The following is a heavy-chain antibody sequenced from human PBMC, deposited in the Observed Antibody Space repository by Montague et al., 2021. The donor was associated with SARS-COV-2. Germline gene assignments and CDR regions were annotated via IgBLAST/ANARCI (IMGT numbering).Heavy chain of an antibody. CDR3: ARVLGGYYGMDV. Sequence: SLSLSFSASGFTFRSYAMHWVRQAPGTGLEWVAVISYYGSNNYYADSVKGRFTISRDNSKNTLYLQMNSLRAEDTAVYYCARVLGGYYGMDVWGQGTTVTVSS. V-gene: IGHV3-30-3*01. D-gene: IGHD2/OR15-2a*01. CDR1: GFTFRSYA. CDR2: ISYYGSNN. J-gene: IGHJ6*02.